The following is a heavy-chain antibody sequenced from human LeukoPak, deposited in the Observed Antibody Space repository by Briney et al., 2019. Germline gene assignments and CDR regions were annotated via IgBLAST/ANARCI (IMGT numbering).Heavy chain of an antibody. CDR3: ARGRGSGSYYVPLYFDY. V-gene: IGHV4-4*07. Sequence: GSLRLSCAASGFTFSSYWMSWVRQAPGKGLEWIGRIYTSGSTNYNPSLKSRVTMSVDTSKNQFSLKLSPVTAADTAVYYCARGRGSGSYYVPLYFDYWGQGTLVTVSS. J-gene: IGHJ4*02. D-gene: IGHD3-10*01. CDR1: GFTFSSYW. CDR2: IYTSGST.